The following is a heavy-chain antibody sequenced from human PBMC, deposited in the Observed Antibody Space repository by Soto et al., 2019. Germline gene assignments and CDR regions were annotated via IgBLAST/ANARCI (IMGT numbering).Heavy chain of an antibody. D-gene: IGHD3-3*01. CDR3: TTMRWNFWSTD. Sequence: EVQLVQSGGGLVKPGGSLTLSCAVSGFPINKAWMGWVRQGPGKGLEWVGRLKSVSDGGKAEYTAPVKDRFTISRDDSKNMLYLQMNSLKAEDTGVYFCTTMRWNFWSTDWGQGTLVTVSS. J-gene: IGHJ4*02. V-gene: IGHV3-15*01. CDR2: LKSVSDGGKA. CDR1: GFPINKAW.